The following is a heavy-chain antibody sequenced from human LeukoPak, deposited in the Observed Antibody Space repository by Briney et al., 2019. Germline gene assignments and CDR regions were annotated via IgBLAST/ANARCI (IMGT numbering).Heavy chain of an antibody. CDR1: GGTFSSYA. D-gene: IGHD2-2*01. CDR2: IIPIFGTA. V-gene: IGHV1-69*05. CDR3: ARGRDIVVVPAAILVDAFDI. Sequence: ASVKVSCKASGGTFSSYAISWVRQAPGQGLEWMGGIIPIFGTANYAQKFQGRVTITTDESTSTAYMELSSLRSEDTAVYYCARGRDIVVVPAAILVDAFDIWGQGTMVTVSS. J-gene: IGHJ3*02.